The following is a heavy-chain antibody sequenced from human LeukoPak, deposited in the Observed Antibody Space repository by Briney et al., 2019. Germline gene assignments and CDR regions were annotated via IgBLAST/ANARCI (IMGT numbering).Heavy chain of an antibody. V-gene: IGHV3-53*01. D-gene: IGHD3-22*01. CDR3: ACTHNYYGSSAYYYEDDY. CDR2: IYSGGST. J-gene: IGHJ4*02. CDR1: GFTYSSYE. Sequence: GGSLRLSCAASGFTYSSYEMNWVRQAPGKGLEWVSVIYSGGSTYYADSVKGRFTVSRDNPKNTLYLQMNSLRAEDTAVYYCACTHNYYGSSAYYYEDDYWGQGTLVTVSS.